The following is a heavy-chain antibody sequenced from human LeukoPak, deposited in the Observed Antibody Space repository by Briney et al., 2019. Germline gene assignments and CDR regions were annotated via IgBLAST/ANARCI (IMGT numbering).Heavy chain of an antibody. CDR3: AKGKWELLAFDI. CDR1: GFTFSSYA. V-gene: IGHV3-23*01. Sequence: GGSLRLSCAASGFTFSSYAMSWVRQAPGRGLEWVSAISGSGGSTYYADFVKGRFTISRDNSKNTLYLQMNSLRAEDTAVYYCAKGKWELLAFDIWGQGTMVTVSS. CDR2: ISGSGGST. J-gene: IGHJ3*02. D-gene: IGHD1-26*01.